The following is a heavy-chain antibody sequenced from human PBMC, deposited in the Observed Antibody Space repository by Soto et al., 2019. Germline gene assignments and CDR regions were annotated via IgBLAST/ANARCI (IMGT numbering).Heavy chain of an antibody. D-gene: IGHD6-19*01. CDR1: GGTFSSYT. J-gene: IGHJ3*02. CDR2: IIPILGIA. Sequence: QVQLVQSGAEVKKPGSSVKVSCKASGGTFSSYTISWVRQAPGQGLEWMGRIIPILGIANYAQKFQGRVTITADKSTSTAYMELSSLRSEDTAVYYCARATDSSGWSDDAFDIWGQGTMVTVSS. V-gene: IGHV1-69*02. CDR3: ARATDSSGWSDDAFDI.